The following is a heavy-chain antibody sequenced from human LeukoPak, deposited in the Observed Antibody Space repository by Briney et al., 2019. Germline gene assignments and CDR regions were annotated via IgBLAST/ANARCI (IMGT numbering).Heavy chain of an antibody. V-gene: IGHV4-34*01. CDR1: GGSFSGYY. D-gene: IGHD1-14*01. CDR3: ARVTGQVSDAFDI. J-gene: IGHJ3*02. CDR2: INHSGST. Sequence: PSETLSLTCAVYGGSFSGYYWSWIRQPPGKGLEWIGEINHSGSTNYNPSLKSRVTISVDTSKNQFSLKLSSVTAADTAVYYCARVTGQVSDAFDIWGQGTMVTVSS.